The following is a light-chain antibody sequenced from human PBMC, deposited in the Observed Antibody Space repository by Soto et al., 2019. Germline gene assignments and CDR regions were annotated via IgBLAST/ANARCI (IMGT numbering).Light chain of an antibody. CDR2: LGS. V-gene: IGKV2-28*01. CDR1: QSLLHSNGYNY. Sequence: DIVMTQSPLSLPVAPVEPASISWRASQSLLHSNGYNYLDWYLQKPGQSPQLLIYLGSNRASGVPDRFSGSGSGTDFTLKISRVEAEDVGVYYCMQALQTRTFGQGTRWIS. CDR3: MQALQTRT. J-gene: IGKJ1*01.